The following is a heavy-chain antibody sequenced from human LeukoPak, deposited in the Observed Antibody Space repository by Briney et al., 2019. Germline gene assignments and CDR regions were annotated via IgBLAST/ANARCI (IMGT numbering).Heavy chain of an antibody. J-gene: IGHJ4*02. CDR2: IYYSGST. CDR1: GGSISSSSYY. Sequence: SETLSLTCTVSGGSISSSSYYWGWIRQPPGKGLEWIGSIYYSGSTYYNPSLKSRVTISVDTSKNQFSLKLSSVTAADTAVYYCARPTSGSYSAFDYWGQGTLAIVSS. V-gene: IGHV4-39*01. D-gene: IGHD1-26*01. CDR3: ARPTSGSYSAFDY.